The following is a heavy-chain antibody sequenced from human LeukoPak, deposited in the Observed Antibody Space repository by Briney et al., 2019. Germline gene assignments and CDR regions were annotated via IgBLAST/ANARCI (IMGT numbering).Heavy chain of an antibody. CDR3: ARYVVWSGYYDN. CDR1: GASITNYY. Sequence: SETLSLTCTVSGASITNYYWSWIRQPPGKGLEWIGYIYYSGSSNYNPSLKSRVTISIDTSKNQFSLWLSSVTAADTAVYYCARYVVWSGYYDNWGQGTLVTVSS. D-gene: IGHD3-3*01. CDR2: IYYSGSS. J-gene: IGHJ4*02. V-gene: IGHV4-59*08.